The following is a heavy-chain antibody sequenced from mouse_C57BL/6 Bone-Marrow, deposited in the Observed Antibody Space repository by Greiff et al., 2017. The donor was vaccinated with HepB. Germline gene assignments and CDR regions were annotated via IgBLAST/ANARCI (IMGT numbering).Heavy chain of an antibody. CDR1: GFTFSDYY. V-gene: IGHV5-16*01. J-gene: IGHJ4*01. Sequence: EVMLVESEGGLVQPGSSMKLSCTASGFTFSDYYMAWVRQVPEKGLEWVANINYDGSSTYYLDSLKSRFIISRDNAKNILYLQMSSLKSEDTATYYCARVTTVDAMDYWGQGTSVTVSS. CDR2: INYDGSST. D-gene: IGHD1-1*01. CDR3: ARVTTVDAMDY.